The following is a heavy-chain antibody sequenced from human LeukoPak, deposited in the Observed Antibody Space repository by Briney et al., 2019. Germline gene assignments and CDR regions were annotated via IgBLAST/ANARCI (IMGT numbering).Heavy chain of an antibody. V-gene: IGHV3-73*01. CDR3: TRPDDYGDY. J-gene: IGHJ4*02. CDR2: IRSKANSYAT. CDR1: GFTFSNAW. Sequence: GGSLRLSCAASGFTFSNAWMSWVRQAPGKGLEWVGRIRSKANSYATAYAASVKGRFTISRDDSKNTAYLQMNSLKTEDTAVYYCTRPDDYGDYWGQGTLVTVSS.